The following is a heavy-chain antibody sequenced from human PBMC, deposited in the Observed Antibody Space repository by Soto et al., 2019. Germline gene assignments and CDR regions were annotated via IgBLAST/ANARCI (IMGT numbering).Heavy chain of an antibody. V-gene: IGHV4-34*01. Sequence: PSETLSLTCAVYGGSFSGYYWSWIRQPPGKGLEWIGEINHSGSTNYNPSLKSRVTISVDTSKNQFSLKLSSVTAADTAVYYCARAPPAPHYYGSGSYYPQQLGWFDPWGQGTLVTVSS. CDR1: GGSFSGYY. CDR2: INHSGST. CDR3: ARAPPAPHYYGSGSYYPQQLGWFDP. D-gene: IGHD3-10*01. J-gene: IGHJ5*02.